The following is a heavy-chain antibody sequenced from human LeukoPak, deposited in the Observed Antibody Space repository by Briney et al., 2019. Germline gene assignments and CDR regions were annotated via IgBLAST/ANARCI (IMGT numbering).Heavy chain of an antibody. CDR2: VYYSGST. J-gene: IGHJ4*02. CDR1: GGSISSYY. D-gene: IGHD1/OR15-1a*01. V-gene: IGHV4-59*08. Sequence: SETLSLTCTVSGGSISSYYWSWIRQPPGKGLEWIGYVYYSGSTNYNPSLKSRVTISVDTSKNHFSLKLSSVTTADTAVYSCARSIIGTRSKFDYWGQGTLVTVSS. CDR3: ARSIIGTRSKFDY.